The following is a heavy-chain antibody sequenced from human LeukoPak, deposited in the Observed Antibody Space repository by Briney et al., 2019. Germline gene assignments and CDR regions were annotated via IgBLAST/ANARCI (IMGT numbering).Heavy chain of an antibody. J-gene: IGHJ3*02. CDR2: IWYDGSNK. V-gene: IGHV3-33*06. Sequence: GGSLRLSCAASGFTFSSYGMHWVRQAPGKGLEWVAVIWYDGSNKYYADSVKGRFTISRDNSKNTLYLQMNSLRAEDTAVYYCAKSQYQLSLEAFDIWGQGTMVTVSS. D-gene: IGHD2-2*01. CDR1: GFTFSSYG. CDR3: AKSQYQLSLEAFDI.